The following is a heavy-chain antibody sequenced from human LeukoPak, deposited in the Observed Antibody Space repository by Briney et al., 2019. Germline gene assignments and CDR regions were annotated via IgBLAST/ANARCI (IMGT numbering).Heavy chain of an antibody. Sequence: SETVSLTCTVSSGSISSYYWMWLPQPPGKGLEGIGYIYYSGSTNYNPSLKSRVTISVDTSKNQFSLKLSSVTAADTAVYYCARELDRYYYYYMDVWGNGTTVTVSS. V-gene: IGHV4-59*01. CDR1: SGSISSYY. CDR2: IYYSGST. D-gene: IGHD3/OR15-3a*01. CDR3: ARELDRYYYYYMDV. J-gene: IGHJ6*03.